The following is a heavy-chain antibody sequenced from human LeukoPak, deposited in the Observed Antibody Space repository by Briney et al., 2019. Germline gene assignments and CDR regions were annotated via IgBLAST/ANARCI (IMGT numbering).Heavy chain of an antibody. Sequence: QPGGSLRLSCAASGFTFSSYDMHWVRQATGKGLEWVSAIGIAGDTYYSGSVKGRFTISRENAKNFLYLQMNSLRAGDTAAYYCARGNILTGYDCWGQGTLVTVSS. J-gene: IGHJ4*02. D-gene: IGHD3-9*01. CDR2: IGIAGDT. CDR1: GFTFSSYD. V-gene: IGHV3-13*04. CDR3: ARGNILTGYDC.